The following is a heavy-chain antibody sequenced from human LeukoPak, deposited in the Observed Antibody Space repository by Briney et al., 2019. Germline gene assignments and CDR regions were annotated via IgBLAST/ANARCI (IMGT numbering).Heavy chain of an antibody. Sequence: NKYYAHSVKCRFTISIDNSKNTLYLQINSLIAEDTAVYYCAKGSPYYDISYYYYYGMDVWGQGTTVTVSS. CDR3: AKGSPYYDISYYYYYGMDV. V-gene: IGHV3-30*02. CDR2: NK. J-gene: IGHJ6*02. D-gene: IGHD3-9*01.